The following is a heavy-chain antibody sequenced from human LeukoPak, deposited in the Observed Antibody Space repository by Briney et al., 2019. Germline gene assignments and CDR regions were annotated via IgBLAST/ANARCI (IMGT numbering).Heavy chain of an antibody. CDR2: IYYSGST. D-gene: IGHD5-12*01. J-gene: IGHJ4*02. CDR1: GGSISSTTYY. V-gene: IGHV4-39*07. CDR3: ARVSGYDWESFYDY. Sequence: SETLSLTCTVSGGSISSTTYYWGWIRQPPGKGLEWIGAIYYSGSTYYSPSLESRVTISPDMSKNQFSLKLSSVTAADTAVYYCARVSGYDWESFYDYWGQGTLVTVSS.